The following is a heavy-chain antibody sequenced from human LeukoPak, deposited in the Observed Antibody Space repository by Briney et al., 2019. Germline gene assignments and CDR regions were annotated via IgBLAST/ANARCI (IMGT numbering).Heavy chain of an antibody. CDR2: IWYDGSNK. Sequence: GGSLRLSCAASGFTFNSYGMHWVRQAPGKGLEWVAVIWYDGSNKYYADSVKGRFTISRDNSKNTLYLQMNSLRAEDTAVYYCARAGSGSTSSYSFDYWGQGTLVTVSS. D-gene: IGHD2-2*01. V-gene: IGHV3-33*01. CDR3: ARAGSGSTSSYSFDY. CDR1: GFTFNSYG. J-gene: IGHJ4*02.